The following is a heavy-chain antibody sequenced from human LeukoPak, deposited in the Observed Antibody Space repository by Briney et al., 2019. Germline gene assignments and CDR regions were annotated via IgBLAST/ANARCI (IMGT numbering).Heavy chain of an antibody. V-gene: IGHV4-59*12. CDR1: GGSISNFY. J-gene: IGHJ5*02. D-gene: IGHD2-15*01. CDR3: AREPGYCSGGSCYGGWFDP. Sequence: SETLSLTCTVSGGSISNFYWSWIRQPPGKGLEWIGYIYYSGSTNYNPSLKSRVTTSVDTSKNQFSLNLSSVTAADTAVYYCAREPGYCSGGSCYGGWFDPWGQGTLVTVSS. CDR2: IYYSGST.